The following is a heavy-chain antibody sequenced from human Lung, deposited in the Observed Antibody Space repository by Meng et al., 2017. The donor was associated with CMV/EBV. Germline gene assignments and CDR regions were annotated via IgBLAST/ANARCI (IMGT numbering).Heavy chain of an antibody. V-gene: IGHV5-51*01. CDR1: GYRFTSYW. CDR2: IYPDDSDT. Sequence: GESXKISXKGSGYRFTSYWIGWVRQMPGKGLDWMGIIYPDDSDTRYSPSFQGQVTISADKSISTAYLQWRSLKASDTAIYYCARLGVTRAVGYYYYAMDVWGQGXTVTVSS. J-gene: IGHJ6*02. CDR3: ARLGVTRAVGYYYYAMDV. D-gene: IGHD4-23*01.